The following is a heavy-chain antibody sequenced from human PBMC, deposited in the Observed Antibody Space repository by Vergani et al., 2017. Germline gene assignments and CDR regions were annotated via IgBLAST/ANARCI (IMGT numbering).Heavy chain of an antibody. CDR1: GYTFSNYY. CDR2: INPSGGHT. V-gene: IGHV1-46*03. D-gene: IGHD3-9*01. CDR3: ARGDYGILTGYRY. J-gene: IGHJ4*02. Sequence: QVQVVQSGAEVKKSGASVKVSCKTSGYTFSNYYMHWVRQAPGQGIEWMGIINPSGGHTNYAQKFQGRVTMTRDTSTSTVYMELGSLRSEDTAIYYCARGDYGILTGYRYWGQGTLVTVSA.